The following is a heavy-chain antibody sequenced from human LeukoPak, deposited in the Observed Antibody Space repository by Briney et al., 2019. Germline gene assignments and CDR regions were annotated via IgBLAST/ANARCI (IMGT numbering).Heavy chain of an antibody. V-gene: IGHV1-2*02. Sequence: ASVKVSCKASGYTFTDYYLNWVRQAPGQGLEWMGWINPNSGGTTYAQKFQGSVTMTRDTSISTAYMGLSSLRSDDTAMYYCTRALGSDYWGQGTLVTVSS. CDR1: GYTFTDYY. CDR3: TRALGSDY. CDR2: INPNSGGT. D-gene: IGHD1-26*01. J-gene: IGHJ4*02.